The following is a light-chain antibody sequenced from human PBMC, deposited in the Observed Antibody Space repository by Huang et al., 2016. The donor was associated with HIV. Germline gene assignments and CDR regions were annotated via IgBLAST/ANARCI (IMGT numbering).Light chain of an antibody. CDR1: QDISNY. CDR2: AAS. Sequence: DIQLTQSPSAMSASVGDRVSLTCRASQDISNYLAWFQQKPGGAPKRLIYAASSLQSGVPSRVRASGSGTKFTLKISGLQPEDFATYYCLQHHGYPRTFGQGTKV. CDR3: LQHHGYPRT. J-gene: IGKJ1*01. V-gene: IGKV1-17*03.